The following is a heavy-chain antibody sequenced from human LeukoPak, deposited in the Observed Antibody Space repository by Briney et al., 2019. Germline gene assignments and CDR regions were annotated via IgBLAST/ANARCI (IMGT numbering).Heavy chain of an antibody. V-gene: IGHV3-74*01. Sequence: PGGSLRLSCAASGFTFSSYWMHWVRQAPGKGLVWVSRINSDGSSTSYADSVKGRFTISRGNAKNTLYLQMNSLRAEDTAVYYCARSGWYDGVDYWGQGTLVTVSS. CDR3: ARSGWYDGVDY. CDR1: GFTFSSYW. CDR2: INSDGSST. D-gene: IGHD6-19*01. J-gene: IGHJ4*02.